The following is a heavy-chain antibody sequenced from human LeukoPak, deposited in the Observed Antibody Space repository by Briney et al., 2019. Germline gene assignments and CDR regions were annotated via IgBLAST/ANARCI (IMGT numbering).Heavy chain of an antibody. CDR1: GFTVSSNY. CDR2: IYSGGST. CDR3: ARDLPLGTYGMDV. Sequence: PGGSLRLSCPASGFTVSSNYMSWVRQAPGKGLEWVSVIYSGGSTYYADSVKGRFTISRDNSKNTLYLQMNSLRAEDTAVYYCARDLPLGTYGMDVWGQGTTVTVSS. V-gene: IGHV3-66*01. J-gene: IGHJ6*02. D-gene: IGHD3-16*01.